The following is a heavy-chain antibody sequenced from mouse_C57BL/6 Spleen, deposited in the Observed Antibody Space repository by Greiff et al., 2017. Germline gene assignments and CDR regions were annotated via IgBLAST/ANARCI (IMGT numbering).Heavy chain of an antibody. CDR1: GYAFSSYW. V-gene: IGHV1-80*01. CDR3: ARAYYYGSRGGAWFAY. D-gene: IGHD1-1*01. CDR2: IYPGDGDT. J-gene: IGHJ3*01. Sequence: QVQLKQSGAELVKPGASVKISCKASGYAFSSYWMNWVKQRPGKGLEWIGQIYPGDGDTNYNGKFKGKATLTADKSSSTAYRQLSSLTSEDSAVYFCARAYYYGSRGGAWFAYWGQGTLVTVSA.